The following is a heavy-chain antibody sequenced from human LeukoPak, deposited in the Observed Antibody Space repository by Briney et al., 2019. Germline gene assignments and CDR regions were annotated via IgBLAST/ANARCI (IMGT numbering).Heavy chain of an antibody. Sequence: ASVKVSCKASGYTFTGYYMHWVRQAPGQGLEWMGWINPNSGGTNYAQKIQGWVTMTRDTSISTAYMELSRLRSDDTAVYYCARSPSSGYCTNGVCDIPFDYWGQGTLVTVSS. CDR3: ARSPSSGYCTNGVCDIPFDY. CDR2: INPNSGGT. CDR1: GYTFTGYY. V-gene: IGHV1-2*04. D-gene: IGHD2-8*01. J-gene: IGHJ4*02.